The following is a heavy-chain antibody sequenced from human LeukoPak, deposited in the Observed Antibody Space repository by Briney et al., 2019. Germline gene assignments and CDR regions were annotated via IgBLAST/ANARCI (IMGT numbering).Heavy chain of an antibody. CDR3: ARVPKPSYYYESGAFDY. V-gene: IGHV3-7*01. J-gene: IGHJ4*02. CDR1: GFTFSSYW. CDR2: IKQDGSEK. D-gene: IGHD3-22*01. Sequence: GGSLRLSCAASGFTFSSYWMSWVRQAPGKGLEWVANIKQDGSEKYYVDSVKGRFTISRDNAKNSLYLQMNSLRAEDTAVYYCARVPKPSYYYESGAFDYWGQGTPVTVSS.